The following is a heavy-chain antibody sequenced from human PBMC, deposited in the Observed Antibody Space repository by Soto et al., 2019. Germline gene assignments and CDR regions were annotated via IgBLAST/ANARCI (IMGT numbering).Heavy chain of an antibody. CDR2: MHANTGTT. J-gene: IGHJ4*02. V-gene: IGHV1-8*01. CDR3: ARYIFGQGFIS. CDR1: GNTFINLD. Sequence: ASVLVSCKASGNTFINLDLNWVRQAPGQGLDGMGWMHANTGTTGHAQKFHGRVSMTRNTPISTAYMELSSLKAEYTAVYYCARYIFGQGFISWGQGTLVTVSS. D-gene: IGHD3-10*01.